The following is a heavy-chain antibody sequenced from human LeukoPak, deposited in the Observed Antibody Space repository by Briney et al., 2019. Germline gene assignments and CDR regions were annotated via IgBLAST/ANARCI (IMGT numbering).Heavy chain of an antibody. V-gene: IGHV4-34*01. Sequence: PSETLSLTCAVYGGSFCGYYWSWLRQPPGKGLEWIGEINHSGSTNHKPSLKSRVTISVDTSKNQFSLKLSSVTAADTAVYYCARELPRAARYYYYYYYYMDVWGKGTTVTVSS. CDR2: INHSGST. CDR3: ARELPRAARYYYYYYYYMDV. D-gene: IGHD6-6*01. CDR1: GGSFCGYY. J-gene: IGHJ6*03.